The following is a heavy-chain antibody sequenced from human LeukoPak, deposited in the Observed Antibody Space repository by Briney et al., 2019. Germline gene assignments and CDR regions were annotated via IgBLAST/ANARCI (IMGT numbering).Heavy chain of an antibody. V-gene: IGHV1-8*01. CDR3: ARVGSGTPEDYFDY. D-gene: IGHD1-26*01. CDR1: GYTFTSYD. Sequence: ASVKVSCKASGYTFTSYDINWVRQATGQGLEWMGWMNPNSGNTGYAQKFQGRVTMTRNTSISTAYTELSSLRSEDTAVYYCARVGSGTPEDYFDYWGQGTLVTASS. J-gene: IGHJ4*02. CDR2: MNPNSGNT.